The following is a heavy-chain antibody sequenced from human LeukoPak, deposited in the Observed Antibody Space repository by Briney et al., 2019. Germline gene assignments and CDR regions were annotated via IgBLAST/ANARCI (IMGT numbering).Heavy chain of an antibody. CDR3: VRITTNGYFEY. V-gene: IGHV3-7*01. J-gene: IGHJ4*02. D-gene: IGHD1-1*01. CDR2: IKYDESEK. CDR1: GFPLSIFG. Sequence: PGGPLNLSFPASGFPLSIFGWAWSAQPPGKGREGVASIKYDESEKHHVDSVKGRFTISRDNAKNSLFLQMNSLRAEDTAVYFCVRITTNGYFEYWGQGTLVTVSS.